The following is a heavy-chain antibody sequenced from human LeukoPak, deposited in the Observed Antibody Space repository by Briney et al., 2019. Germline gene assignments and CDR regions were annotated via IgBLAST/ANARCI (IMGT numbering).Heavy chain of an antibody. D-gene: IGHD3-10*01. CDR2: INTDGSYT. CDR3: ARDHRGSGSRYYYYYMDV. V-gene: IGHV3-74*01. Sequence: PSETLSLTCAVYGGSFSGYYWSWIRQAPGKGLVWVSRINTDGSYTSYADSVKGRFTISRDNAKNTLYLQMNSLRAEDTAVYYCARDHRGSGSRYYYYYMDVWGKGTTVTISS. J-gene: IGHJ6*03. CDR1: GGSFSGYY.